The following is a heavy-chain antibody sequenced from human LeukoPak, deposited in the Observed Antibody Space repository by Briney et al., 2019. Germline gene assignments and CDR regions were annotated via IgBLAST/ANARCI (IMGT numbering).Heavy chain of an antibody. D-gene: IGHD3-22*01. CDR3: AKDGLYESSGYHFDY. CDR1: GFTFSSYA. V-gene: IGHV3-23*01. J-gene: IGHJ4*02. Sequence: PGGSLRLSCAASGFTFSSYAMSWVRQAPGKGLEWVSAISGSGGSTYYADSVKGRFTISRDNSKNTLYLQMNSLRAEDTAVYYCAKDGLYESSGYHFDYWGQGTLVTVSS. CDR2: ISGSGGST.